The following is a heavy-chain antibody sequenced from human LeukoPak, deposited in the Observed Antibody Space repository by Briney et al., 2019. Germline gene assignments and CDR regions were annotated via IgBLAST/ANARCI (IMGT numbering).Heavy chain of an antibody. V-gene: IGHV3-11*01. CDR3: AREHDSAYDY. J-gene: IGHJ4*02. CDR1: GFAFRDHY. Sequence: GGSLRLSCAASGFAFRDHYMSWIRQAPGKGLEWVSYINNGGRSINYSDSVKGRFTISRDNAKSSLYLQMNNLRAGDTAMYYCAREHDSAYDYWGQGTLVTVSS. D-gene: IGHD5-12*01. CDR2: INNGGRSI.